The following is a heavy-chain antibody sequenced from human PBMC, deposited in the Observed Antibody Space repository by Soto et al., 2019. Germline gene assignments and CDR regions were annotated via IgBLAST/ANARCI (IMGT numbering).Heavy chain of an antibody. CDR2: ISSGSSTM. J-gene: IGHJ6*02. CDR1: GFTFSSYS. Sequence: EVQLVESGGGLVQPGGSLRLSCAASGFTFSSYSINWVRQAPGKGLEWVSHISSGSSTMYYADSVKGRFTISRDNAKNSLYPQMNSLRDDDTAVYYCARDRTYSSGMDVWGQGTTVTVSS. D-gene: IGHD2-15*01. CDR3: ARDRTYSSGMDV. V-gene: IGHV3-48*02.